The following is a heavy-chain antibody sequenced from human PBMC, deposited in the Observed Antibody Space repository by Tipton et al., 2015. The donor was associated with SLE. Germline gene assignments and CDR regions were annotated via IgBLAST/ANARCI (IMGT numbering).Heavy chain of an antibody. D-gene: IGHD5/OR15-5a*01. CDR2: IKQDGSEK. V-gene: IGHV3-7*01. CDR3: AELSTADAFDV. J-gene: IGHJ3*01. Sequence: GSLRLSCVASGFTFSRYWMTWVRQAPGKGLEWVANIKQDGSEKYYADSVKGRVTISRDNAKNSLYLQMNSLRAEDAALYYCAELSTADAFDVWGQGAMVIVSS. CDR1: GFTFSRYW.